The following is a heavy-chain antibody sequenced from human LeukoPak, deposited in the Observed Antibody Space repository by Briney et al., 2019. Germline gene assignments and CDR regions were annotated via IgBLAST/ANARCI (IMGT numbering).Heavy chain of an antibody. V-gene: IGHV4-39*07. CDR1: GGSMNNNTFY. CDR2: IYHTGPT. J-gene: IGHJ5*02. D-gene: IGHD3-10*01. Sequence: SETLSLTCTVSGGSMNNNTFYWGWIRQPPGKGLEWIGSIYHTGPTYYNPSLKSRVTISVDTSKNQFSLKLSSVTAADTAVYYCARVLIWFGQLQNWFDPWGPGTLVTVSS. CDR3: ARVLIWFGQLQNWFDP.